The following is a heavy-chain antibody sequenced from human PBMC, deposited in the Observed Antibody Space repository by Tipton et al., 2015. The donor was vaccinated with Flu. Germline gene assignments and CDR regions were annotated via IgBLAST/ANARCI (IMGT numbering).Heavy chain of an antibody. CDR1: GFIFSDYS. CDR3: ARGMVPAAFDY. V-gene: IGHV3-21*04. D-gene: IGHD2-2*01. J-gene: IGHJ4*02. Sequence: SLRLSCAVSGFIFSDYSMDWVRQAPGKGLEWVASISSSSTYISYTDSVRGRFTISRDNAKNSLFLQMNSLRAEDTAVYFCARGMVPAAFDYWGQGILVTVSS. CDR2: ISSSSTYI.